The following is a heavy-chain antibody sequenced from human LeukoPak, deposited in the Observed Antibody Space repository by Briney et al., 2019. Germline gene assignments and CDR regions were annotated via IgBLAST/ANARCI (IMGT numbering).Heavy chain of an antibody. D-gene: IGHD3-3*01. CDR3: ASSLDYYDFWSGYYLAPYFDY. CDR2: ISRSSSYI. Sequence: GGSLRLSCAASGFTFSSYSMNWVRQAPGKGLEWVSSISRSSSYIYYADSVKGRFTISRDNAKNSLYLQMNSLRAEDTAVYYCASSLDYYDFWSGYYLAPYFDYWGQGTLVTVSS. V-gene: IGHV3-21*01. CDR1: GFTFSSYS. J-gene: IGHJ4*02.